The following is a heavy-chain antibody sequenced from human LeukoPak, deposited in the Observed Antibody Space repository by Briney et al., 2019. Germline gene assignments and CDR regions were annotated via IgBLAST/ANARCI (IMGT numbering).Heavy chain of an antibody. V-gene: IGHV4-59*01. CDR2: IYYSGST. CDR3: ARFLRYCSSTSCSRNDY. Sequence: PSETLSLTCTVSGGSISSYYWSWIRQPPGKGLEWIGYIYYSGSTNYNPSLKSRVTISVDTSKNQFSLKLSSVTAADTAVYYCARFLRYCSSTSCSRNDYWGQGTLVTVSS. CDR1: GGSISSYY. D-gene: IGHD2-2*01. J-gene: IGHJ4*02.